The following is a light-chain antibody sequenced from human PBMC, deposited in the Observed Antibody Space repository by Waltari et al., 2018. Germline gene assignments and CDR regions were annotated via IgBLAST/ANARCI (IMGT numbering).Light chain of an antibody. Sequence: QSVLTQPPSVSGAPGQRGTISCTGSSANMGAGSDVHWYQQLAGTAPKLLLFGHCYLPSWVPDRFSRSKSGTSSSLAIAGLQAEAAAEYYCQSYHNILGGSVFGAVTKLTVL. J-gene: IGLJ2*01. V-gene: IGLV1-40*01. CDR1: SANMGAGSD. CDR2: GHC. CDR3: QSYHNILGGSV.